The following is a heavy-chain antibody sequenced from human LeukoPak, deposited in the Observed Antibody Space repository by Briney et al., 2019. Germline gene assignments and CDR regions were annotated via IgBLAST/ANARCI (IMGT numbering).Heavy chain of an antibody. CDR1: GGSISSYY. CDR3: ARGYSSGWYYYHMDV. CDR2: IYFSGST. J-gene: IGHJ6*03. Sequence: KASETLSLTCTVSGGSISSYYWSWIRQPPGKGLEWIGYIYFSGSTNYNPSLKSRVTISVDTSENQFSLKLSSVTAADTAVYYCARGYSSGWYYYHMDVWGKGTTVTVSS. D-gene: IGHD6-19*01. V-gene: IGHV4-59*01.